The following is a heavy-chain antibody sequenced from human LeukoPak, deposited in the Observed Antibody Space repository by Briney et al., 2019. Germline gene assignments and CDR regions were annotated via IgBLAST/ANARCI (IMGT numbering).Heavy chain of an antibody. D-gene: IGHD3-10*01. Sequence: GGSLRLSCAASGFTSSDYSMNWVRQAPGKGLEWVSSLDPTSRYIYSADSLQGRFTISRDNARNSVFLQMSSLRAGDTAVYYCVRVSSARGFYFDLWGQGTLVTVSS. CDR3: VRVSSARGFYFDL. V-gene: IGHV3-21*06. CDR1: GFTSSDYS. CDR2: LDPTSRYI. J-gene: IGHJ4*02.